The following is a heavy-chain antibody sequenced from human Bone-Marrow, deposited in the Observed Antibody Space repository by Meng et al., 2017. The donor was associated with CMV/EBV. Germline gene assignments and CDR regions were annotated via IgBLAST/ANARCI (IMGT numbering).Heavy chain of an antibody. CDR3: SRARLRKYQLLNEYFQH. V-gene: IGHV4-34*01. Sequence: GSRRLSCAVYGGSFSGYYWSWIRQPPGKGLEWIGEINHSGSTNYNPSLKSRVTISVDTSKNQFSLKLSSVTAADTAVYYCSRARLRKYQLLNEYFQHWGQGTLVTVSS. CDR1: GGSFSGYY. D-gene: IGHD2-2*01. J-gene: IGHJ1*01. CDR2: INHSGST.